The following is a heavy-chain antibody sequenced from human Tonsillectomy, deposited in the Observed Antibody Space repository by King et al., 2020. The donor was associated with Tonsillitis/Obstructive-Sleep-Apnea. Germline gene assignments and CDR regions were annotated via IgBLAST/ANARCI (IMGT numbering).Heavy chain of an antibody. CDR1: GGSIRSSTYY. Sequence: QLQESGPGLVKPSETLSLTCTVSGGSIRSSTYYWGWIRQPPGKGLEWIGSIFYSGNTYYNPSLNSRVTISVDTSENQFSLKLSSGTAADTAVYYCARRVGSAIDIWGQGTMVTVSS. V-gene: IGHV4-39*01. J-gene: IGHJ3*02. CDR3: ARRVGSAIDI. CDR2: IFYSGNT.